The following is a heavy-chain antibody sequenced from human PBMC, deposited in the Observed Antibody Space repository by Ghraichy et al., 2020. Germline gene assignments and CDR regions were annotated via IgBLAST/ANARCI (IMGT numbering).Heavy chain of an antibody. CDR3: ARDGDFDYGGNSLGY. CDR2: INSDGSST. CDR1: GFAFSNYW. Sequence: GKSLNISCAATGFAFSNYWMHWVRQVPGKGLVWVSRINSDGSSTTYADSGKGRFTISRDNTKNTLYLEMSSLRPEDTALYYCARDGDFDYGGNSLGYWGQGTLVTVSA. J-gene: IGHJ4*02. V-gene: IGHV3-74*01. D-gene: IGHD4-23*01.